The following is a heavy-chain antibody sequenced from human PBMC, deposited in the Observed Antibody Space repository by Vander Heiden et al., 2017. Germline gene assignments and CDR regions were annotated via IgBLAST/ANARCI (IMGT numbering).Heavy chain of an antibody. Sequence: QVQLVQSGAEVKKPGSSVKVSCKASGGTFSSYANSWGRQDPGQGLGWMGGIMPIFGTANDAQKFQGRVTITADESTSTAYMELSSLRSEDTAVYYCARGGGAVAGPWPNWFDPWGQGTLVTVSS. J-gene: IGHJ5*02. CDR2: IMPIFGTA. V-gene: IGHV1-69*01. CDR3: ARGGGAVAGPWPNWFDP. CDR1: GGTFSSYA. D-gene: IGHD6-19*01.